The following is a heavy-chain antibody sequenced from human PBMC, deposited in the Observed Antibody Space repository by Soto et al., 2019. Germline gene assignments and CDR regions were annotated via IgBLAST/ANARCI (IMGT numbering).Heavy chain of an antibody. CDR2: IIPIFGIG. CDR1: GGTFNRYA. Sequence: QVQLVQSGAEVKKPGSSVKVSCKASGGTFNRYAISWVRQAPGQGLEWMGGIIPIFGIGNDAQRFQGRVTITADESTGTAYIELGSLRTEGTGVDYWARSAITLFGVVSIPPHYYSEMDVWGQGTTVTVSS. D-gene: IGHD3-3*01. CDR3: ARSAITLFGVVSIPPHYYSEMDV. J-gene: IGHJ6*02. V-gene: IGHV1-69*01.